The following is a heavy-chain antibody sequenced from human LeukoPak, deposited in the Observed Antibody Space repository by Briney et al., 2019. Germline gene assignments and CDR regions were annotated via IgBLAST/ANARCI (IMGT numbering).Heavy chain of an antibody. V-gene: IGHV1-2*02. J-gene: IGHJ6*02. CDR3: ARDAGSSSWYPTSPAYYYGMDV. CDR2: INPNSGGT. Sequence: ASVKVSCKASGYTFTGYYMHWVRQAPGQGLEWMGWINPNSGGTNYAQKFQGRVTMTRDTSISTAYMELSRLRSDDTAVYYCARDAGSSSWYPTSPAYYYGMDVWGQGTTVTVYS. CDR1: GYTFTGYY. D-gene: IGHD6-13*01.